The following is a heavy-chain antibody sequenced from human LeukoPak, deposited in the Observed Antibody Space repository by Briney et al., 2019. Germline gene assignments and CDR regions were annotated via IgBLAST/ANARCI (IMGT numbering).Heavy chain of an antibody. CDR3: ARTGFLEWLLPFDP. CDR2: ISAYNGNT. Sequence: GASVRVSCKASGYTFTSYGISWVRQAPGQGLEWMGWISAYNGNTSYAQKLQGRVTMTTDTSTSTAYMELRSLRSDDTAVYYCARTGFLEWLLPFDPWGQGTLVTVSS. V-gene: IGHV1-18*01. D-gene: IGHD3-3*01. CDR1: GYTFTSYG. J-gene: IGHJ5*02.